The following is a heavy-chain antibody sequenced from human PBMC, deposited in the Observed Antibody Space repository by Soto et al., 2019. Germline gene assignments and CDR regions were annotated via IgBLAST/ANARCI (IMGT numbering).Heavy chain of an antibody. Sequence: PSETLSLTCTVSGGSISSYYWSWIRQPPGKGLEWIGYMYYSGTTNYNPSLKSRVIMSVDTSKNQFSLNLSSVTAADTAVYFCARHEYGSGSDYGFDLWGQGTLVTVSS. CDR1: GGSISSYY. D-gene: IGHD3-10*01. J-gene: IGHJ5*02. CDR2: MYYSGTT. CDR3: ARHEYGSGSDYGFDL. V-gene: IGHV4-59*08.